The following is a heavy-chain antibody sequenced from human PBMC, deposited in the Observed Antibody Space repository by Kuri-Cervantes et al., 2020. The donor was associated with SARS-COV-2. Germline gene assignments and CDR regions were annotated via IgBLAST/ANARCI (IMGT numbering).Heavy chain of an antibody. Sequence: ESLKISCTDSGGSISSSSYYWGWIRQPPGKGLEWIGSIYYSGSTYYNPSLKSRVTISVDTSKNQFSLKLSSVTAADTAVYYCARQSVVASDDWGQGTLVTVSS. J-gene: IGHJ4*02. CDR1: GGSISSSSYY. CDR3: ARQSVVASDD. CDR2: IYYSGST. V-gene: IGHV4-39*01. D-gene: IGHD2-15*01.